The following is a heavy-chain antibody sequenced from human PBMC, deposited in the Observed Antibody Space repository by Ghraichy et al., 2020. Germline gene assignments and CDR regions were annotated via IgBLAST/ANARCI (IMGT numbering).Heavy chain of an antibody. CDR3: ARAMGWLQLTPAPDY. V-gene: IGHV3-66*01. D-gene: IGHD5-24*01. J-gene: IGHJ4*02. CDR1: GFTVSSNY. Sequence: GGSLRLSCAASGFTVSSNYMSWVRQAPGKGLEWVSVIYSGGSTYYADSVKGRFTISRDNSKNTLYLQMNSLRAEDTAVYYCARAMGWLQLTPAPDYWGQGTLVTVSS. CDR2: IYSGGST.